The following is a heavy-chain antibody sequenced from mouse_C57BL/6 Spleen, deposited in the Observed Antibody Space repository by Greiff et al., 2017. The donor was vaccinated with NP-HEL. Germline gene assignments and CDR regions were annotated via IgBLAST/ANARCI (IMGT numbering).Heavy chain of an antibody. D-gene: IGHD2-3*01. J-gene: IGHJ3*01. Sequence: VQLQQSGAELVRPGASVKLSCTASGFNIKDDYMHWVKQRPEQGLEWIGWIDPENGDTEYASKFQGKATITADTSSNTAYLQLSSLTSEDTAVYYCTTDYDGYYGFAYWGPGTLVTVSA. CDR2: IDPENGDT. V-gene: IGHV14-4*01. CDR1: GFNIKDDY. CDR3: TTDYDGYYGFAY.